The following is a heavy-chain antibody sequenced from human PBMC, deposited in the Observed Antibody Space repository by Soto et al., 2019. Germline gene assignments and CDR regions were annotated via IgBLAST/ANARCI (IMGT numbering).Heavy chain of an antibody. CDR3: TKDVTGDVGADD. D-gene: IGHD2-21*02. V-gene: IGHV3-23*04. J-gene: IGHJ4*02. CDR2: VKTTGDTT. Sequence: EVQLVESGGALVQPGGSLTLSCAASGFAFFSHVMSWVRQAPGKGLEWVSTVKTTGDTTFYAGPVKGRFTASRDDSKSTLFLHMYSLRVEDTATYYCTKDVTGDVGADDWGQGTPVTVSS. CDR1: GFAFFSHV.